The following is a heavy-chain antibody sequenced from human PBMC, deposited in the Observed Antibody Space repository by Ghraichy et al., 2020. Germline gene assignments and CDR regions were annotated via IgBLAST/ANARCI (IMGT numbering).Heavy chain of an antibody. CDR1: DGSINGFF. V-gene: IGHV4-59*12. J-gene: IGHJ4*02. CDR2: IYDNGNT. CDR3: ARISSSSEIDY. Sequence: SQTLSLTCTVSDGSINGFFWTWIRQPPGQGLEWIGYIYDNGNTNYSPSLKSRVTISIDTSTNQFSLKLRSVTAADTAIYYCARISSSSEIDYWGQGTLVTVAS. D-gene: IGHD2-2*01.